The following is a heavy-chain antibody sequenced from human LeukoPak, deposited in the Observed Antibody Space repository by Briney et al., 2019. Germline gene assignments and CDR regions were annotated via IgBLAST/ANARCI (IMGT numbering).Heavy chain of an antibody. Sequence: SETLSLTCAVYGGSFSGYSWSWIRQPPGKGLEWIGYIYYSGSTKYNPSLKSRVTISVDTSKNQFSLKLSSVTAADTAVYYCARDLSFFDSWGQGTLVTVSS. CDR3: ARDLSFFDS. CDR2: IYYSGST. CDR1: GGSFSGYS. J-gene: IGHJ4*02. V-gene: IGHV4-59*01.